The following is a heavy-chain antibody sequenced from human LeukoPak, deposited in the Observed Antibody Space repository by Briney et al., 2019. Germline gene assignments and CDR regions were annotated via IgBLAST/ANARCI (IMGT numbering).Heavy chain of an antibody. J-gene: IGHJ5*02. CDR3: ASSYYDFWSGYITRPHPNWFDP. D-gene: IGHD3-3*01. V-gene: IGHV3-48*02. CDR2: ISSSSSTI. Sequence: GGSLRLSCAASGFTFSSYSMNWVRQAPGKGLEWASYISSSSSTIYYADSVKGRFTISRDNAKNSLYLQMNSLRDEDTAVYYCASSYYDFWSGYITRPHPNWFDPWGQGTLVTVSS. CDR1: GFTFSSYS.